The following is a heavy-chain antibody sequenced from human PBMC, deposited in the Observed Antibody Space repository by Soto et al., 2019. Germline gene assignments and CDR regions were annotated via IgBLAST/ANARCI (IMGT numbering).Heavy chain of an antibody. D-gene: IGHD1-26*01. CDR1: GFVFSDYG. CDR2: ITNDGNNE. Sequence: SGGSLRLSCAASGFVFSDYGMHWVRQAPGKGLEWVALITNDGNNEHYRESVKGRFSISRGRSTNTVDLLMNSLRPEDTGVHYCAKEGPGGGRHFYYGMDVWGQGTTVTVSS. J-gene: IGHJ6*02. V-gene: IGHV3-30*02. CDR3: AKEGPGGGRHFYYGMDV.